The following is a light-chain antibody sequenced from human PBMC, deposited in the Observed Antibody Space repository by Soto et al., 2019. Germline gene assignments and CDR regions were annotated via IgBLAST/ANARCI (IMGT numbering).Light chain of an antibody. J-gene: IGKJ3*01. CDR3: HQADSLFT. Sequence: DIKMTQSPSSVSESVGDSVTITCRASQGIGTWLAWYQQKPGQAPKLLIYGASRLQSGVPSRFSGSGSGTDFTLTITSLQPEDFATYYCHQADSLFTFGPGTKVDIK. CDR1: QGIGTW. V-gene: IGKV1-12*01. CDR2: GAS.